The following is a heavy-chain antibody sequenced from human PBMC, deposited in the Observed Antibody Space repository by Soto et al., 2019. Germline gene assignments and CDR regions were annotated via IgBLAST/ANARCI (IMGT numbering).Heavy chain of an antibody. CDR1: GYPVTAYY. CDR3: ARGGGVGVAGSAAFEM. D-gene: IGHD3-3*01. J-gene: IGHJ3*02. CDR2: INPATGAA. V-gene: IGHV1-2*02. Sequence: QLHLVQSGAVVKKPGASVTVSCSASGYPVTAYYMHWVRQAPGRGLEWMGGINPATGAAKYTQTFQGRVTMTRDPSTGTVFMELRGLTSEDTAVFYCARGGGVGVAGSAAFEMWGQGTLVTVSS.